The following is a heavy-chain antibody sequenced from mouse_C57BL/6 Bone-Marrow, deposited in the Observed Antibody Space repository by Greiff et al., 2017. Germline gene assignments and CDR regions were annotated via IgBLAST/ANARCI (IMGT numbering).Heavy chain of an antibody. D-gene: IGHD1-1*01. CDR3: TSYYGSSYAWFAY. V-gene: IGHV6-6*01. CDR1: GFTFSDAW. CDR2: IRNKANNHAT. Sequence: DVQLQESGGGLVQPGGSMKLSCAASGFTFSDAWMDWVRQSPEKGLEWVAEIRNKANNHATYYAESVKGRFTISRDDSKSSVYLQMNSLRAEDTGIYYCTSYYGSSYAWFAYWGQGTLVTVSA. J-gene: IGHJ3*01.